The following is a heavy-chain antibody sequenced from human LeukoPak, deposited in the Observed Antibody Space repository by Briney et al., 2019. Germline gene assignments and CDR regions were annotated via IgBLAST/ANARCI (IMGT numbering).Heavy chain of an antibody. D-gene: IGHD5-12*01. V-gene: IGHV3-64D*06. J-gene: IGHJ4*02. CDR2: INTNAITT. CDR3: VRNRNSGYDC. CDR1: GFTFSNYP. Sequence: PTGGSLRLSCPASGFTFSNYPMHWVRQAPGKGLEYVSAINTNAITTYYSDSVKGRFTISRDNSKNTVDLQMSSLRPEDTAVYYCVRNRNSGYDCWGQGTLVTVSS.